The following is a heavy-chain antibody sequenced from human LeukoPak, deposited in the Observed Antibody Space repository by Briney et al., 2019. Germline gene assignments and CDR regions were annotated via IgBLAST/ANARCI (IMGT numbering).Heavy chain of an antibody. CDR3: ARGGWRLDS. Sequence: PSETLSLTCTVPGGSISSYYWSWIRRPAGKGLEWIGRVYTSGTTNYNPSLKSRVTISIDTSKNQFSLNLSSVTAADTAVYYCARGGWRLDSWGQGTLVTVSS. V-gene: IGHV4-4*07. CDR1: GGSISSYY. CDR2: VYTSGTT. J-gene: IGHJ4*02.